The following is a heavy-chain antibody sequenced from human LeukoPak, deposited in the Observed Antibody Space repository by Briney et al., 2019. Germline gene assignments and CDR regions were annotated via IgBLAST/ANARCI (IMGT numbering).Heavy chain of an antibody. D-gene: IGHD4-11*01. CDR2: FSSSSSYI. J-gene: IGHJ6*03. CDR3: ARERAVTTGIRSYYYYYMDV. Sequence: GGPLGLSCAASGLTFSSYTLNWFRQPPGKGLDGVSSFSSSSSYIYYADSVKGRFTISRDNAKNSLYLQMNRLRAEDTAVYYCARERAVTTGIRSYYYYYMDVWGKGTTVTVSS. CDR1: GLTFSSYT. V-gene: IGHV3-21*01.